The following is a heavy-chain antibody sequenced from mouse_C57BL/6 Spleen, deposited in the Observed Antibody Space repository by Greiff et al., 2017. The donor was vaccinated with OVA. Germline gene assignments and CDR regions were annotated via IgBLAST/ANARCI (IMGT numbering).Heavy chain of an antibody. Sequence: EVKLQESGGGLVQPGGSMKLSCVASGFTFSNYWMNWVRQSPEKGLEWVAQIRLKSDNYATHYAESVKGRFTISRDDSKSSVCLQMNNLRAEDTGIYYCTDAPYSNYYAMDYWGQGTSVTVSS. J-gene: IGHJ4*01. CDR2: IRLKSDNYAT. D-gene: IGHD2-5*01. V-gene: IGHV6-3*01. CDR3: TDAPYSNYYAMDY. CDR1: GFTFSNYW.